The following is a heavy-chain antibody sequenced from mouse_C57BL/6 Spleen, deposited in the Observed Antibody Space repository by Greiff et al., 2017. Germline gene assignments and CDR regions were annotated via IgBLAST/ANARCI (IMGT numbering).Heavy chain of an antibody. CDR3: ARQVTTVVATTHWYFDV. J-gene: IGHJ1*03. CDR1: GFTFSSYT. D-gene: IGHD1-1*01. V-gene: IGHV5-9*01. Sequence: EVQLVESGGGLVKPGGSLKLSCAASGFTFSSYTMSWVRQTPEKRLEWVATISGGGGNTYYPDSVKGRFTISRDNAKNTLYLQMSSLRSEDTALYYCARQVTTVVATTHWYFDVWGTGTTVTVSS. CDR2: ISGGGGNT.